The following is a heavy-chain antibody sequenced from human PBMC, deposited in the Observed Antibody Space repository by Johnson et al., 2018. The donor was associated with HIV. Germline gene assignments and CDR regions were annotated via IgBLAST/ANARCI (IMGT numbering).Heavy chain of an antibody. J-gene: IGHJ3*01. CDR1: GFTFSSYW. CDR2: ISYDGSNK. D-gene: IGHD1-26*01. CDR3: ARAVRVGATTNSAFDF. V-gene: IGHV3-30*03. Sequence: QVQLVESGGGVVQPGGSLRLSCAASGFTFSSYWMHWVRQAPGKGLEWVAVISYDGSNKYYADSVKGRFTISRDNSKNTLYLQMNSLRAEDTAVYYCARAVRVGATTNSAFDFWGQGTMVTVSS.